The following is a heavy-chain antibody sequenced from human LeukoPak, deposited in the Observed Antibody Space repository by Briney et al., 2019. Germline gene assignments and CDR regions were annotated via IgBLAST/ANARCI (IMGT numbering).Heavy chain of an antibody. CDR3: ARVPGHYYDSSGTPVDY. CDR2: ISAYNGNT. D-gene: IGHD3-22*01. J-gene: IGHJ4*02. V-gene: IGHV1-18*01. Sequence: ASVKVSCKASGYTFTSYGIGWVRQAPGQGLEWMGWISAYNGNTNYAQKLQGRVTMTTDTSTSTAYMELRSLRSDDTAVYYCARVPGHYYDSSGTPVDYWGQGTLVTVSS. CDR1: GYTFTSYG.